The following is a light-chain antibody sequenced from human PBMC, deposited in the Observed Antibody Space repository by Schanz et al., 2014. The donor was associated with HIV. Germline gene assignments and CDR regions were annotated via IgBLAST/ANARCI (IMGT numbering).Light chain of an antibody. CDR1: QSIGNS. V-gene: IGKV1-5*01. Sequence: DIQMTQSPSTLSASVGDRVTITCRASQSIGNSLAWFHQKPGRAPQLLIYGASTLQPGVPATFSGSGSGTEFTLTISSLQPDDFATYYCQQYNRYSATFGPGTNLELK. J-gene: IGKJ2*01. CDR3: QQYNRYSAT. CDR2: GAS.